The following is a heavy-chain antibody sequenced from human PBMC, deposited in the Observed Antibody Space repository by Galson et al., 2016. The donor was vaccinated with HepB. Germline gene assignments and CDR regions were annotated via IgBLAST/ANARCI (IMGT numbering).Heavy chain of an antibody. CDR2: TYCRSKCYN. Sequence: CAISGDSVSSNSAAWNWIRQSPSRGLEWLGRTYCRSKCYNDYAVSVKTRITINPDTAKNQFSLPLKAVTPEDTAVYYCARESSLYTGYTSGGRNDFWGQGTLVTVSS. V-gene: IGHV6-1*01. CDR3: ARESSLYTGYTSGGRNDF. D-gene: IGHD6-19*01. CDR1: GDSVSSNSAA. J-gene: IGHJ4*02.